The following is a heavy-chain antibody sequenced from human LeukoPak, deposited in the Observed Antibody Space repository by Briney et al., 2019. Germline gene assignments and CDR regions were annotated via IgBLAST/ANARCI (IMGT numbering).Heavy chain of an antibody. CDR3: ARGRDGYELGTFDY. CDR2: IGTAGDT. J-gene: IGHJ4*02. Sequence: PGGSLRLSCAASGFTVSSNYMSWVRQAPGKGLEWVSAIGTAGDTYYPGSVKGRFTISRENAKNSLYLQMNSLRAGDTAVYYCARGRDGYELGTFDYWGQGTLVTVSS. CDR1: GFTVSSNY. D-gene: IGHD5-24*01. V-gene: IGHV3-13*01.